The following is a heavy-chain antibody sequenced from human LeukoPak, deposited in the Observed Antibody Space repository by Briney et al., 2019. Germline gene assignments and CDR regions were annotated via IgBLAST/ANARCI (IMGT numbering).Heavy chain of an antibody. Sequence: SETLSLTCTVSGGSISSGGYYWSWIRQHPGKGLEWIGYIYYSGSTYYNPSLKSRVTISVDTSKNQFSLKLSSVTAADTAVYYCARTYYGSRSYYRWLFDYWGQGTLVTVSS. CDR2: IYYSGST. D-gene: IGHD3-10*01. CDR1: GGSISSGGYY. V-gene: IGHV4-31*03. J-gene: IGHJ4*02. CDR3: ARTYYGSRSYYRWLFDY.